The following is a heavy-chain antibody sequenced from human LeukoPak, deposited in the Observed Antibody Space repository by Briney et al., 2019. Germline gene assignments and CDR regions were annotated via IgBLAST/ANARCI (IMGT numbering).Heavy chain of an antibody. V-gene: IGHV4-59*01. Sequence: SETLSLTCTVSGGSISSYYWSWVRQPPGKGLEWIGYIYYSGSTNYNPSLKSRVTISVDTSKNQFSLKLSSVTAADTAVYYCAKTYYDILTGYGGPYYMDVWGKGTTVTVSS. CDR1: GGSISSYY. CDR2: IYYSGST. D-gene: IGHD3-9*01. CDR3: AKTYYDILTGYGGPYYMDV. J-gene: IGHJ6*03.